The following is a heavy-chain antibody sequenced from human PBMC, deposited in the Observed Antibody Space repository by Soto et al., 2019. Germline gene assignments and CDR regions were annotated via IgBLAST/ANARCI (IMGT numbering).Heavy chain of an antibody. CDR3: ARRTPFGYGMDV. D-gene: IGHD2-15*01. J-gene: IGHJ6*02. Sequence: PGGSLRLSCAASGFTFSSYAMHWVRQAPGKGLEYVSAITSNGGNTDYASSVKGRFTISRDNSKNTLYLQMGSLRAEDMAVYYCARRTPFGYGMDVWGQGTTVTVSS. V-gene: IGHV3-64*01. CDR2: ITSNGGNT. CDR1: GFTFSSYA.